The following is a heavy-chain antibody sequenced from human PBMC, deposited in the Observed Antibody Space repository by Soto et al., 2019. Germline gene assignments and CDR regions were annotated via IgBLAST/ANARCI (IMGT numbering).Heavy chain of an antibody. CDR1: GGSFSGYY. Sequence: SETLSLTCAVYGGSFSGYYWSWIRQPPGKGLEWIGEINHSGSTNYNPSLKSRVTISVDTSKNQFSLKLSSVTAADTAVYYCARGLSEYYYESSGYYWGQGTLVTVSS. D-gene: IGHD3-22*01. CDR2: INHSGST. J-gene: IGHJ4*02. V-gene: IGHV4-34*01. CDR3: ARGLSEYYYESSGYY.